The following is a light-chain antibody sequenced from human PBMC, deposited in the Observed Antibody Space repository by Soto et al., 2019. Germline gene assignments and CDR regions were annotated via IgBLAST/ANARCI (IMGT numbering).Light chain of an antibody. Sequence: DIQMTQSPSSLSASVXDRVTITCRSSQAIRNDLGWYQQKPAKAPKRLIYAASSLESGVPSRFSGSGSGTEFTLTISSLQPEDSATYYCQHYKMYSPWAFGQGTKVDIK. J-gene: IGKJ1*01. CDR3: QHYKMYSPWA. CDR2: AAS. V-gene: IGKV1-17*01. CDR1: QAIRND.